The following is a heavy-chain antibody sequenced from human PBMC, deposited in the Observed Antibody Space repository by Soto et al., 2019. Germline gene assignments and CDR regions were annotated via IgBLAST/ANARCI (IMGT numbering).Heavy chain of an antibody. Sequence: EVQLVESGGGLVQPGGSLRLSCEASGFTFSAYCMTWVRQAPGKGLEWVANIKKDGNEKYYVDSVKGRFTISRDNAKRCLYRQMNSLPAVDTAVYYCVRGRGLDGSPYYYYYGMDVWGRGTTVTVSS. CDR2: IKKDGNEK. J-gene: IGHJ6*02. V-gene: IGHV3-7*03. CDR3: VRGRGLDGSPYYYYYGMDV. CDR1: GFTFSAYC. D-gene: IGHD1-26*01.